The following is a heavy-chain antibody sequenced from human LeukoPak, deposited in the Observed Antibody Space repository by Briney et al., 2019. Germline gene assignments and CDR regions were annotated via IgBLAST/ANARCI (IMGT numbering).Heavy chain of an antibody. CDR3: AKDQRCSGGNSYFAYDF. CDR2: LSGSGSST. D-gene: IGHD2-15*01. Sequence: GGSLRLSCAASGFTFSSYAMAWVRQTPGKGLEWVSALSGSGSSTYYAESVEGRFVISRDNSKNTLYLQMSSLRAEDAAVYYCAKDQRCSGGNSYFAYDFWGQGTLVTVSS. J-gene: IGHJ4*02. V-gene: IGHV3-23*01. CDR1: GFTFSSYA.